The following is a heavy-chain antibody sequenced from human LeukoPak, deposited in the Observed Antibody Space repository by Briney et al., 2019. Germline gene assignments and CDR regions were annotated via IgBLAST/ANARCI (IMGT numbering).Heavy chain of an antibody. V-gene: IGHV3-21*01. CDR3: ARDALFNHYDDSSGYKMGG. CDR2: ISSSSYI. J-gene: IGHJ4*02. Sequence: GGYLRLSCAASGFTFISYSMSWVRQPPGKGLEWVSSISSSSYIYYADSVKGRFTISRDNAKNSLYLQMNSLRAEDTAVYYCARDALFNHYDDSSGYKMGGWGQGTLVTVSS. CDR1: GFTFISYS. D-gene: IGHD3-22*01.